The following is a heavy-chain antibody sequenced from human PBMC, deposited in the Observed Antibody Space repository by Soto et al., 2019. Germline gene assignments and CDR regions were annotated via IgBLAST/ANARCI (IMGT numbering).Heavy chain of an antibody. CDR2: IYYSRST. Sequence: QVQLQESGPGLVKPSETLSLICTVSGGSISDYYWSWIRQPPGKALEWIGCIYYSRSTNYNPSRKNRVTRSVVTSKNHVPLNLTSVTAADTSVYYYAKLSPYYYDMDDWGKGTTVTVSS. J-gene: IGHJ6*03. CDR1: GGSISDYY. V-gene: IGHV4-59*01. D-gene: IGHD3-10*01. CDR3: AKLSPYYYDMDD.